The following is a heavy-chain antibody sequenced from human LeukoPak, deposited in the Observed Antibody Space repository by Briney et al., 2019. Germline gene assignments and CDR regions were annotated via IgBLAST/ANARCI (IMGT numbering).Heavy chain of an antibody. Sequence: PSETLSLTCTVSGGSITSTLHYWGWVRQSSGKGLEWIGSIYYSGSTYYNPSLKSRVTISVDTSKNQFSLRLTSVTAADTAVYFCAGQPENTRGFYWGQGTLVTVSS. J-gene: IGHJ1*01. CDR1: GGSITSTLHY. CDR3: AGQPENTRGFY. V-gene: IGHV4-39*01. D-gene: IGHD2-2*01. CDR2: IYYSGST.